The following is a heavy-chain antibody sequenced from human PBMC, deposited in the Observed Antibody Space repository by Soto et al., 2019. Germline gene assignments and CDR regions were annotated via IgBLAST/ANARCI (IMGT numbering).Heavy chain of an antibody. D-gene: IGHD2-8*02. J-gene: IGHJ5*02. CDR1: GFTFTTYW. CDR3: VRVKGGTIWWGDL. V-gene: IGHV5-51*01. CDR2: IYPRDSDV. Sequence: EVQLVQSGAEVKKPGESLKISCQGFGFTFTTYWIGWVRQMPGKGLQWVGMIYPRDSDVRYSPSFEGQVTISADKSISAAYLQYTLKASDPAIFYCVRVKGGTIWWGDLWGQGTQVTVSS.